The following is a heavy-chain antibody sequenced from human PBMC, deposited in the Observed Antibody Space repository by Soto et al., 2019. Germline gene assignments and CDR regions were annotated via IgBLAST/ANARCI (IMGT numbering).Heavy chain of an antibody. CDR2: ISGSGGST. CDR3: AKVDSSSHISPDY. Sequence: EVQLLESGGGLVQPGGSLRLSCAASGFTFSSYAMSWVRQAPGKGLEWVSAISGSGGSTYYADSVKGRFTISRDNSKNTLYLQMNSLRAKDTAVYYCAKVDSSSHISPDYWGQGTLVTVSS. J-gene: IGHJ4*02. CDR1: GFTFSSYA. D-gene: IGHD2-21*01. V-gene: IGHV3-23*01.